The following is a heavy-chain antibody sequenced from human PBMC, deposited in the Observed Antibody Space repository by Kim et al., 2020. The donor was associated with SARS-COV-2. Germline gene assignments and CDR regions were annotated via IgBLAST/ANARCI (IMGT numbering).Heavy chain of an antibody. Sequence: GGSLRLSCAASGFTFSSYAMSWVRQAPGKGLEWVSAISGSGGSTYYADSVKGRFTISRDNSKNTLYLQMNSLKTEDTAVYYCTTLGRRTTYERSGYCDYWGQGILVTVSS. J-gene: IGHJ4*02. D-gene: IGHD3-22*01. CDR3: TTLGRRTTYERSGYCDY. CDR2: ISGSGGST. CDR1: GFTFSSYA. V-gene: IGHV3-23*01.